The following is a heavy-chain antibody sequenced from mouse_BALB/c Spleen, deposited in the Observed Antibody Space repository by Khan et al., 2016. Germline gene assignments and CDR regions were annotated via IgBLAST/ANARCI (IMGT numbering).Heavy chain of an antibody. V-gene: IGHV1S82*01. CDR1: GYSFTRYW. CDR3: TRSAYGNQPYYAMDY. Sequence: QVQLQQPGTELVRPGASVKLSCKASGYSFTRYWMNWVKQRPGQGLEWIGMIHPSDSESRLNQKFKDKATLTVDHYSSIAYMQLSIPTSDDSAVYYCTRSAYGNQPYYAMDYWGQGTSVTVSS. CDR2: IHPSDSES. D-gene: IGHD2-1*01. J-gene: IGHJ4*01.